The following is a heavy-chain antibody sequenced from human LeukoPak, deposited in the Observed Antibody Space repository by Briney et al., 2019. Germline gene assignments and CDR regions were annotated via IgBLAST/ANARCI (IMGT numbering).Heavy chain of an antibody. CDR3: VRVVTTGSGWYHFDN. Sequence: GGSLRLSCAASGFTFGSYEMNWVRQAPGKGLEWVSYISSSGSTIYYADSVKGRFTISRDDSQNSLHLHLNSLKTEDTAVYYCVRVVTTGSGWYHFDNWGLGTLVTVSS. J-gene: IGHJ4*02. CDR1: GFTFGSYE. V-gene: IGHV3-48*03. D-gene: IGHD1-1*01. CDR2: ISSSGSTI.